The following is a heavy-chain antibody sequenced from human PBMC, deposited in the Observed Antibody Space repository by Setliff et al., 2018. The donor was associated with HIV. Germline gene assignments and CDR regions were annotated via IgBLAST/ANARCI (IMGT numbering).Heavy chain of an antibody. CDR3: ARTDYDSGKSVLDS. J-gene: IGHJ5*01. D-gene: IGHD3-10*01. V-gene: IGHV1-3*01. Sequence: ASVKVSCKASGFTFSKSAIHWVRQAPGQRLELMAWINAANGHAKYSQKFQGRVTITRDTSATIAYKELSSLTSEDTALYFCARTDYDSGKSVLDSWGQGTLVTVSS. CDR1: GFTFSKSA. CDR2: INAANGHA.